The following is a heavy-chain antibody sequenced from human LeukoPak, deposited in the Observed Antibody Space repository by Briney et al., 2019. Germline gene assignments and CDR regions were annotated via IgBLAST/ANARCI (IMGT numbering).Heavy chain of an antibody. V-gene: IGHV3-74*01. D-gene: IGHD1-20*01. Sequence: PGGSLRLSCAASGFTFNAHWMHWVRQTPEKGLVWVSRINTDGSVTNYADSVKGRFTISRDNAKDTLYLQMNSPRVEDTAVYYCARGLNWNQVDYWGQGSLVTVSS. CDR2: INTDGSVT. J-gene: IGHJ4*02. CDR3: ARGLNWNQVDY. CDR1: GFTFNAHW.